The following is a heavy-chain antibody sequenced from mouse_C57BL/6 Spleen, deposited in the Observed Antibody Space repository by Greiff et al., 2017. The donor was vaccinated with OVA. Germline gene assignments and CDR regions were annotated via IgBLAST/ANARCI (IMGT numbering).Heavy chain of an antibody. CDR2: ISSGGDYI. Sequence: EVKLMESGEGLVKPGGSLKLSCAASGFTFSSYAMSWVRQTPEKRLEWVAYISSGGDYIYYADTVKGRFTISRDNARNTLYLQMSSLKSEDTAMYYCTRGGYDYDYWGQGTLVTVSA. D-gene: IGHD2-4*01. CDR3: TRGGYDYDY. J-gene: IGHJ3*01. CDR1: GFTFSSYA. V-gene: IGHV5-9-1*02.